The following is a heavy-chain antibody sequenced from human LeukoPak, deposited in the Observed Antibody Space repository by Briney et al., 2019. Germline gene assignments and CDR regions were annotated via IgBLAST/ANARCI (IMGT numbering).Heavy chain of an antibody. Sequence: GGSLRLSCAASGFTFSSYGMHWVRQAPGKGLEWVAVISYDGSNKYYADSVKGRFTISRDNSKNTLYLQMNSLRAEDTAVYYCAKDGDEYQLLFDYWGQGTLVTVSS. D-gene: IGHD2-2*01. J-gene: IGHJ4*02. CDR1: GFTFSSYG. CDR3: AKDGDEYQLLFDY. CDR2: ISYDGSNK. V-gene: IGHV3-30*18.